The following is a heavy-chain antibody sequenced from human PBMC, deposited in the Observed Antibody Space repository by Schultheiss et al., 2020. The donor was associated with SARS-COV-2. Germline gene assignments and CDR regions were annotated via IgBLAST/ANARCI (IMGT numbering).Heavy chain of an antibody. CDR2: ISSSSSYI. CDR3: AKEGYYGSGSFPDD. Sequence: GGSLRLSCAASGFTFSSYSMNWVRQAPGKGLEWVSSISSSSSYIYYADSVKGRFTISRDNRKNTLDLQMDSLRVEDTAVYYCAKEGYYGSGSFPDDWGQGTLVTVSS. V-gene: IGHV3-21*01. D-gene: IGHD3-10*01. CDR1: GFTFSSYS. J-gene: IGHJ4*02.